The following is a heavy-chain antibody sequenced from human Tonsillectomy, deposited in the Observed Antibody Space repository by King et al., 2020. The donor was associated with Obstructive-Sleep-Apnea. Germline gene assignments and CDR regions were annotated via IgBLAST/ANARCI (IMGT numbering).Heavy chain of an antibody. V-gene: IGHV1-3*01. CDR3: ARDTAVAEGFLFDY. J-gene: IGHJ4*02. CDR1: GYTFTSYA. CDR2: INAGNGNT. Sequence: QLVQSGAEVKKPGASVKVSCKASGYTFTSYAMHWVRQAPGQRLEWMGWINAGNGNTKYSQKFQGRVTITRDTSAGTAYMELSSLRSEDTAVYYCARDTAVAEGFLFDYWGQGTLVTVSS. D-gene: IGHD6-19*01.